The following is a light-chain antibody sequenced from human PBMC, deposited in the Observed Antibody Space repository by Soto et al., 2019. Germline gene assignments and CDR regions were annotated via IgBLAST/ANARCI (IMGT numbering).Light chain of an antibody. V-gene: IGKV1-39*01. CDR3: QQSYNAPIT. J-gene: IGKJ5*01. CDR2: VAS. Sequence: DVQVCQSHSSLSATVGARVTITCRASQNIINYLNWYQQKPGKAPQLLIYVASRLESGVPSRFSGSGSGTDFTLTISSLQPEDFATYYCQQSYNAPITFGQGTRLAIK. CDR1: QNIINY.